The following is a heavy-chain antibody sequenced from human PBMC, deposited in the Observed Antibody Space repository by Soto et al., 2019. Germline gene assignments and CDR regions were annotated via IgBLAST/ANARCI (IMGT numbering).Heavy chain of an antibody. J-gene: IGHJ4*02. V-gene: IGHV3-11*06. Sequence: QVQLVESGGGLVKPGGSLRLSCAASGFTFSDYYMSWIRQAPGKGLEWVSYISSSSRTYTNYADSVKGRFTISRDNAKKSLYLQMNSLRAEDTAVYYCARGDRIAVAVGFSWGQGTLVTVSS. D-gene: IGHD6-19*01. CDR3: ARGDRIAVAVGFS. CDR1: GFTFSDYY. CDR2: ISSSSRTYT.